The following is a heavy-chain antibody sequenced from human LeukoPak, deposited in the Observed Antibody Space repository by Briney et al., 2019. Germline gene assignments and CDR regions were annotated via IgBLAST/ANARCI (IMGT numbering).Heavy chain of an antibody. D-gene: IGHD6-6*01. CDR2: INHSGST. CDR1: GGSFSGYY. J-gene: IGHJ3*02. V-gene: IGHV4-34*01. Sequence: SETLSLTCAVYGGSFSGYYWSWIRQPPGKGLEWIGEINHSGSTNYNPSLKSRVTISVDTSKNQFSLKLSSVTAADTAVYYCARGVAQLADAFDIWGQGTMVTVSS. CDR3: ARGVAQLADAFDI.